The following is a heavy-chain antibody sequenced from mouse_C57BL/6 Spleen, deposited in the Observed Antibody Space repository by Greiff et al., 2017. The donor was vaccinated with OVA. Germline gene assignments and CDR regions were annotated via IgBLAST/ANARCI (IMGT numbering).Heavy chain of an antibody. V-gene: IGHV1-69*01. J-gene: IGHJ2*01. CDR1: GYTFTSYW. Sequence: VQLQQPGAELVMPGASVKLSCKASGYTFTSYWMHWVKQRPGQGLEWIGEIDPSDSYTNYNQKFKGKSTLTVDKSSSTAYMQLSSLTSDDSAVYYCARRIYYDSFDYWGQGTTLTVSS. CDR3: ARRIYYDSFDY. D-gene: IGHD2-4*01. CDR2: IDPSDSYT.